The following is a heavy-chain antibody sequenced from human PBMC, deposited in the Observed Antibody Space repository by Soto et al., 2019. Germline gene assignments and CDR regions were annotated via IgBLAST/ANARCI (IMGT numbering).Heavy chain of an antibody. CDR1: GGSISSGGYY. D-gene: IGHD3-22*01. Sequence: QVQLQESGPGLVKPSQTLSLTCTVSGGSISSGGYYWSWIRQHPGKGLEWIGYIYYSGSTSYNPSLKSRVTISVDTSKNLFSLKLNSVTAADTAVYYCARTDTYYYMDVWGKGTTVTVSS. J-gene: IGHJ6*03. CDR2: IYYSGST. CDR3: ARTDTYYYMDV. V-gene: IGHV4-31*03.